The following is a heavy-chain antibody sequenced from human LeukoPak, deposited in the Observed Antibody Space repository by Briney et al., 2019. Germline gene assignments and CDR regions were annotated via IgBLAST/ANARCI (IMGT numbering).Heavy chain of an antibody. Sequence: SETLSLTCAVYGGSFSGYYWSWIRQPPGKGLEWIGEINHGGSTNYNPSLKSRVTISVDTSKNQFSLKLSSVTAADTAVYYCARGDYDFWSAINWFDPWGQGTLVTVSS. D-gene: IGHD3-3*01. CDR2: INHGGST. CDR3: ARGDYDFWSAINWFDP. J-gene: IGHJ5*02. V-gene: IGHV4-34*01. CDR1: GGSFSGYY.